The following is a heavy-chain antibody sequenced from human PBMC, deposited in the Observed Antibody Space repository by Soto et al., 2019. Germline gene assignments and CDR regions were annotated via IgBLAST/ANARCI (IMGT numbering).Heavy chain of an antibody. CDR1: GFTFSSYG. D-gene: IGHD6-13*01. V-gene: IGHV3-30*18. J-gene: IGHJ6*02. CDR3: AKDQIGLWQQLALYYYYGMDV. CDR2: ISYDGSNK. Sequence: GGSLRLSCAASGFTFSSYGMHWVRQAPGKGLEWVAVISYDGSNKYYADSVKGRFTISRDNSKNTLYLQMNSLRAEDTAVYYCAKDQIGLWQQLALYYYYGMDVWGQGTTVTVSS.